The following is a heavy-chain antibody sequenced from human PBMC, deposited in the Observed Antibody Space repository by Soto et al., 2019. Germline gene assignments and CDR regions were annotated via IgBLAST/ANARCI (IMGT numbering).Heavy chain of an antibody. CDR2: MYHSGST. D-gene: IGHD2-15*01. J-gene: IGHJ5*02. Sequence: SETLCLTCTVAGGSISGGGYSWSWIRQPPGKGLEWIGYMYHSGSTYYNPSLKSRVTISVDTSKNQFSLKLSSVTAADTAVYYCARHDGICSGGSCYSEWFDPWGQGTLVTVSS. V-gene: IGHV4-30-2*03. CDR3: ARHDGICSGGSCYSEWFDP. CDR1: GGSISGGGYS.